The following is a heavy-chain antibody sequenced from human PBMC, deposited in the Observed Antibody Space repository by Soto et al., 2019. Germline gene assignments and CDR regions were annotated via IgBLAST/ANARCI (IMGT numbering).Heavy chain of an antibody. J-gene: IGHJ4*02. V-gene: IGHV3-53*01. D-gene: IGHD1-26*01. CDR2: IYEGGTT. Sequence: GGSLRLSCAASGFTVSTHYMTWVRQAPGKGLEWVSVIYEGGTTYYAGSVKGRFTISRDNSKNTLFLQMNSLREDDTAVYYCARGCGSYCLDYWGQGTLVTVSS. CDR3: ARGCGSYCLDY. CDR1: GFTVSTHY.